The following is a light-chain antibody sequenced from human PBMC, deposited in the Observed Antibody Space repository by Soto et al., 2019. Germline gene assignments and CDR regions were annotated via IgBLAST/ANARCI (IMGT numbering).Light chain of an antibody. CDR2: KAS. CDR1: QSIGIW. CDR3: QQYDTFPFT. V-gene: IGKV1-5*03. J-gene: IGKJ2*01. Sequence: DIQMTQSPSTLSTSVGDTVTITCRASQSIGIWLSWFQQKPGKAPNLLIYKASTLESGVPSRFRGRGSATNFTLTILSLQPDDFATYYCQQYDTFPFTFAQGTRL.